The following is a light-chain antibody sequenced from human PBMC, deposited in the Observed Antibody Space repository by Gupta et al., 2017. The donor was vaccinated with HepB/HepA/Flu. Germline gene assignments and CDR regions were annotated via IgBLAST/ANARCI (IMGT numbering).Light chain of an antibody. CDR2: EVN. V-gene: IGLV2-8*01. CDR3: SSYAGSNNVF. J-gene: IGLJ2*01. CDR1: SSDVGGYNF. Sequence: QSALTQPPSASGSPGPSVTISCTGTSSDVGGYNFVSWFQQHPGKVPNLMIYEVNKRPSGVPDRFSGSKSGNTASLTVSGLQTEDEADYYCSSYAGSNNVFFGGGTKLTVL.